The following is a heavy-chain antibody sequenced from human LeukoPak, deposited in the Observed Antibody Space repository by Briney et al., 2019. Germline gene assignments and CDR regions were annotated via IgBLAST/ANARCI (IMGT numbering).Heavy chain of an antibody. D-gene: IGHD3-22*01. CDR2: IYYSGST. CDR3: ARNLRPYWYYDSRGFPYAFDI. J-gene: IGHJ3*02. CDR1: GGSISSGGYY. Sequence: SQTLSLTCTVSGGSISSGGYYWSWIRQHPGKGLEWIGYIYYSGSTYYNPSLKSRVTISVDTSKNQFSLKLSSVTAADTAVYYCARNLRPYWYYDSRGFPYAFDIWGQGTMVTVSS. V-gene: IGHV4-31*03.